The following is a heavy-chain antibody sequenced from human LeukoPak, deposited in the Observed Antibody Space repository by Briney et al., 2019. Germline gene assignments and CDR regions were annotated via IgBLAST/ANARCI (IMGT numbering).Heavy chain of an antibody. CDR3: ARHHGRYYYDSSGFDFDY. CDR2: INAGNGNT. J-gene: IGHJ4*02. V-gene: IGHV1-3*01. CDR1: GYTFTSYV. D-gene: IGHD3-22*01. Sequence: ASVKVSCKASGYTFTSYVMHWVRQAPGQRLEWMGWINAGNGNTKYSQKFQGRVTITRDTSASTAYMELSSLRSEDTAVYYCARHHGRYYYDSSGFDFDYWGQGTLVTVSS.